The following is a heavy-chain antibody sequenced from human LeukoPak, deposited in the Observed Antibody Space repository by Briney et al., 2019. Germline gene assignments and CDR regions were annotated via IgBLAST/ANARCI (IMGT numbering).Heavy chain of an antibody. D-gene: IGHD2-2*01. V-gene: IGHV7-4-1*01. CDR1: GYTLSEYA. Sequence: VASVKVSCKASGYTLSEYAVTWVRQAPGQGLEWMGWINTDTRIPTYAQDFTGRFVFSLDTSVSTAFLQIYSLKADDTAVYYCARGRRYCSSTTCYGMYYSDYWGQGTLVTVSS. CDR3: ARGRRYCSSTTCYGMYYSDY. CDR2: INTDTRIP. J-gene: IGHJ4*02.